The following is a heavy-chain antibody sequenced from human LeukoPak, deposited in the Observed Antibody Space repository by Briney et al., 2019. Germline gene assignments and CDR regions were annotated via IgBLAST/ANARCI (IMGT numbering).Heavy chain of an antibody. J-gene: IGHJ4*02. CDR2: ISSSSSYI. Sequence: GGSLRLSCAASGFTFSSYSMNWVRQAPGKGLEWVSSISSSSSYIYYADSVKGRFTISRDNAKNSLYLQMNSLRAEDTALYYCAKWGNKVGDYWGQGSLVTVSS. CDR1: GFTFSSYS. V-gene: IGHV3-21*04. D-gene: IGHD7-27*01. CDR3: AKWGNKVGDY.